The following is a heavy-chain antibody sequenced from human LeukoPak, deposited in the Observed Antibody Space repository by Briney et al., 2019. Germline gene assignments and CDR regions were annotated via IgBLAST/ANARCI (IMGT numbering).Heavy chain of an antibody. CDR3: AKDIVVVPAADFDY. Sequence: GGSLRLSCAASGFTFSDIGMSWVRQAPGKGLEWVSAISGSGGSTYYADSVKGRFTISRDNSKNTLYLQMNSLRAEDTAVYYCAKDIVVVPAADFDYWGQGTLVTVSS. CDR1: GFTFSDIG. V-gene: IGHV3-23*01. D-gene: IGHD2-2*01. J-gene: IGHJ4*02. CDR2: ISGSGGST.